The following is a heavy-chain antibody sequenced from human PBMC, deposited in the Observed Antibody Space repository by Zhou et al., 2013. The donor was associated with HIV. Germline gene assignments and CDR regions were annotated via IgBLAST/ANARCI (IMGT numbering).Heavy chain of an antibody. Sequence: VQLQQWGAGLLKPSETLSLTCAVYGGSFSGSFWSWIRQPPGKGLEWIGEITQSGSSDYNPSLKSRVTISVDTSKNQFSLKLSSVTAADTAFYYCAREGHLRDSSSNPFDYWGQGTLVTVSS. D-gene: IGHD6-13*01. V-gene: IGHV4-34*01. CDR2: ITQSGSS. CDR1: GGSFSGSF. J-gene: IGHJ4*02. CDR3: AREGHLRDSSSNPFDY.